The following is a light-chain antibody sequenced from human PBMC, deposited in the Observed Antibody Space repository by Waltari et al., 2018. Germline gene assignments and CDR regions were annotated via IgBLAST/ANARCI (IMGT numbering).Light chain of an antibody. Sequence: QSALTQPASVSGSPGQSITISCTGTSSDVGGYHYVSWYQQHPGKAPKLLIYEVSHRPSGVSNRFPCSKSGNTASLTISGLQAEDEADYYCSSYTSSTTPYVFGTGTKVTVL. CDR3: SSYTSSTTPYV. CDR2: EVS. CDR1: SSDVGGYHY. J-gene: IGLJ1*01. V-gene: IGLV2-14*01.